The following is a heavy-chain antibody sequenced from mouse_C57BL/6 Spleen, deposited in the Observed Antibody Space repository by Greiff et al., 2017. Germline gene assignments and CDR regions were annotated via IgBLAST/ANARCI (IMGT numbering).Heavy chain of an antibody. CDR1: GYSFTGYY. CDR2: INPSTGGT. J-gene: IGHJ1*03. CDR3: AYYYGSSPGYFDV. Sequence: VQLKQSGPELVKPGASVKISCKASGYSFTGYYMNWVKQSPEKSLEWIGEINPSTGGTTYNQKFKAKATLTVDKSSSTAYMQLKSLTSEDSAVYYCAYYYGSSPGYFDVWGTGTTVTVSS. V-gene: IGHV1-42*01. D-gene: IGHD1-1*01.